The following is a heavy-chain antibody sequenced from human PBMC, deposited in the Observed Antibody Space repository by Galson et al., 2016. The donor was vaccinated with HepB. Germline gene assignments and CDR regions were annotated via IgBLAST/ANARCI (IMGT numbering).Heavy chain of an antibody. CDR3: ARQQYNYNDVGEFDY. V-gene: IGHV4-39*01. CDR1: RGSIVTSSHY. J-gene: IGHJ4*02. CDR2: IYHGGTT. Sequence: SETLSLTCTVSRGSIVTSSHYWGWLRQTPGKGLDFIGSIYHGGTTYYNPSLKSRVTISVDKSKNEFYLKMSSLTAADTAVYYCARQQYNYNDVGEFDYWGQGTRVTVSS. D-gene: IGHD1-20*01.